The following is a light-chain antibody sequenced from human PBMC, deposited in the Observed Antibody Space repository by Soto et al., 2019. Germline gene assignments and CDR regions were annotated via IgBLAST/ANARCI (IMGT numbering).Light chain of an antibody. V-gene: IGKV3-20*01. CDR1: QSVYSNY. CDR3: QQYGSSPLT. CDR2: GAS. J-gene: IGKJ4*01. Sequence: EIVMTQSPATLSVSPGERATLSCRASQSVYSNYLAWYQQKLGQAPRLIIYGASSRATGIPERFSGSGAGTEFTLTISRLEPEDFEVDYCQQYGSSPLTFGGGTKVDIK.